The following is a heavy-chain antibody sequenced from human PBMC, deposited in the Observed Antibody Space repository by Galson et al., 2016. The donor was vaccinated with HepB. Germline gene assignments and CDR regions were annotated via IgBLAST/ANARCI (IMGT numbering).Heavy chain of an antibody. CDR2: IYYSGST. CDR3: ARDSGRDSYVPRSIDF. D-gene: IGHD3-10*01. V-gene: IGHV4-61*01. J-gene: IGHJ4*02. Sequence: SETLSLTCTVSGGSVSSGHYYWSWIRQPPGKGLEWIGYIYYSGSTNYNPSLKGRVTISIDTSKNQFSLNLNSVTAADTAMYYCARDSGRDSYVPRSIDFWGQGTLVTVSS. CDR1: GGSVSSGHYY.